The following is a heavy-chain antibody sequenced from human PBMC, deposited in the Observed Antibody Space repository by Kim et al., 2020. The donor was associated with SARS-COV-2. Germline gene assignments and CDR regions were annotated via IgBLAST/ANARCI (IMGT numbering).Heavy chain of an antibody. CDR3: ASQYGSEETVLFDV. J-gene: IGHJ3*01. V-gene: IGHV7-4-1*02. Sequence: ASVKVSCKASGYTFTSYAMNWVRQAPGQGLEWMGWINANTGNPTYAQGFTGRFVFSLDTSVSTAYLQISSLKAEDTAVYYCASQYGSEETVLFDVWGQGTMVTVSS. CDR2: INANTGNP. D-gene: IGHD3-10*01. CDR1: GYTFTSYA.